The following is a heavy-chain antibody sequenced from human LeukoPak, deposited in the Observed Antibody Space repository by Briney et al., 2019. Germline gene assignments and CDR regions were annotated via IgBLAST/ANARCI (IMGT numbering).Heavy chain of an antibody. V-gene: IGHV4-61*01. CDR2: IYYSGST. D-gene: IGHD3-10*01. CDR1: GGSVSSGSYY. Sequence: SETLSLTCTVSGGSVSSGSYYWSCLRQPPGKGLEWIRNIYYSGSTNYNPSLKSRVTISVDTSKNQFSLKLSSVTAADTAVYYCAREETMVRGADDAFDIWGQGTMVTVSS. CDR3: AREETMVRGADDAFDI. J-gene: IGHJ3*02.